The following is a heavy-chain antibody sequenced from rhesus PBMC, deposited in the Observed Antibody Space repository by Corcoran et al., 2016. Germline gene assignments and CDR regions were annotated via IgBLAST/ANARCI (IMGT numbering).Heavy chain of an antibody. CDR3: AKGYCTTSGCSFDY. Sequence: EVQLVQSGAEVKRPGESLRISCKTSGYSFTSSWINWVRQMPGKGLEWMGRIYPGDSDTRYSPSFQGQVTISADKSLSTTYLQWSSLKASDTATYYCAKGYCTTSGCSFDYWGQGVLVTVSS. J-gene: IGHJ4*01. CDR1: GYSFTSSW. D-gene: IGHD2-21*01. V-gene: IGHV5S1*01. CDR2: IYPGDSDT.